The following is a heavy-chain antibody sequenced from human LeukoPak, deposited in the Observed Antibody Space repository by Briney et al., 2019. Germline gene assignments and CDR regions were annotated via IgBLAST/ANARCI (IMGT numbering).Heavy chain of an antibody. CDR1: GFTFSSYA. CDR2: ICGSGGST. V-gene: IGHV3-23*01. CDR3: AKTLGYYYDSSGYYYCY. D-gene: IGHD3-22*01. Sequence: GGTLRLSCAASGFTFSSYAMSWVRQAPGKGLEWVSPICGSGGSTYYADSVKGRFTISRGNFKSTLYLQMNSLRAEDTAVDYCAKTLGYYYDSSGYYYCYWGQGTLVSVSS. J-gene: IGHJ4*02.